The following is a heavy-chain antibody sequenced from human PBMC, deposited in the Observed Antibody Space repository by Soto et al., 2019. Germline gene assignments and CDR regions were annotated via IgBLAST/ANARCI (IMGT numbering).Heavy chain of an antibody. V-gene: IGHV3-23*01. Sequence: EVQLLESGGGLVQPGGSLRLSCAASGFSFSSYAINWVRQAPGKGLEWVALISPTGVSTYYADSVKGRLTISRDNSKSTLYLQMNTLRAEDTAVYYCAKLGGGWATGQRAFDFRVQGTGVTVSS. CDR1: GFSFSSYA. CDR3: AKLGGGWATGQRAFDF. CDR2: ISPTGVST. J-gene: IGHJ3*01. D-gene: IGHD5-12*01.